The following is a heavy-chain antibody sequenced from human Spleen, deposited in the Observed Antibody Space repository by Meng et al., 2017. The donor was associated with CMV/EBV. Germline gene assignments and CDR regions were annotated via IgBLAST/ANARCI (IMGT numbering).Heavy chain of an antibody. CDR3: ARDLSTIFGGGAFDI. D-gene: IGHD3-3*01. V-gene: IGHV4-4*02. CDR2: IYHSGST. J-gene: IGHJ3*02. CDR1: GGSISSSNW. Sequence: SCAVSGGSISSSNWWSWVRQPPGKGLEWIGEIYHSGSTNYNPSLKSRVTISVDKSKNQFSLKLSSVTAADTAVYYCARDLSTIFGGGAFDIWGQGTMVTVSS.